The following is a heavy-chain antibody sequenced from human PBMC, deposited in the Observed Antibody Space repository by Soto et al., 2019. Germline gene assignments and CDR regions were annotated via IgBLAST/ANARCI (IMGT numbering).Heavy chain of an antibody. V-gene: IGHV3-23*01. CDR1: GFRLRDHA. CDR2: ISGSEDRT. CDR3: GRTYTGG. D-gene: IGHD3-10*01. J-gene: IGHJ4*02. Sequence: LQSGGGVVQPGESLRLSCAASGFRLRDHALSWVRQAAGGGLEWVSGISGSEDRTNYADFVRGRFIISKDRAKNTLYLDMSGPRVDDTAVYFCGRTYTGGWGQGTLVTVSS.